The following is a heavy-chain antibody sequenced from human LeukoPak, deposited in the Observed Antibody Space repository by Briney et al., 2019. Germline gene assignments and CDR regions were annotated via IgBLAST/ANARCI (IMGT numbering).Heavy chain of an antibody. CDR3: ARLGGYDFWSGYYR. D-gene: IGHD3-3*01. J-gene: IGHJ4*02. V-gene: IGHV4-39*01. Sequence: PSQTLSLTCTVSGGSISSGSYYWSWIRQPAGKGLEWIGSIYYSGSTYYNPSLKSRVTISVDTSKNQFSLKLSSVTAADTAVYYCARLGGYDFWSGYYRWGQGTLVTVSS. CDR2: IYYSGST. CDR1: GGSISSGSYY.